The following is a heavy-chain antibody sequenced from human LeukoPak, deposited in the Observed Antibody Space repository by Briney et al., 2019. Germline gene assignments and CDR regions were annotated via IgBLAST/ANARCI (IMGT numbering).Heavy chain of an antibody. V-gene: IGHV3-23*01. Sequence: GGSLRLSCAASGFTFSSYAMSWVRQAPGKGLEWVSAISGSGGSTYYADSVKGRFTISRDNSKNTLYLQMNSLRAEDTAVYYCAKEWDGSGTRLGWFDPWGQGTLVTVSS. D-gene: IGHD3-10*01. CDR3: AKEWDGSGTRLGWFDP. J-gene: IGHJ5*02. CDR2: ISGSGGST. CDR1: GFTFSSYA.